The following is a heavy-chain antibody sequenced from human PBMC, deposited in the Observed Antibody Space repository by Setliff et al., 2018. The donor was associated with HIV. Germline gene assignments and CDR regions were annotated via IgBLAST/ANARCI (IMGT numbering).Heavy chain of an antibody. CDR3: ATTHHYARSGYYG. Sequence: GGSLRLSCAASGFTFNTYDMHWVRQAPGKGLEWVPFIRCAGTDKCYLDSVQGRFTIARDNSRNTLCLQVNRLRPEDRAVYYCATTHHYARSGYYGWGQGTLVTVSS. CDR1: GFTFNTYD. CDR2: IRCAGTDK. V-gene: IGHV3-30*02. D-gene: IGHD3-22*01. J-gene: IGHJ4*02.